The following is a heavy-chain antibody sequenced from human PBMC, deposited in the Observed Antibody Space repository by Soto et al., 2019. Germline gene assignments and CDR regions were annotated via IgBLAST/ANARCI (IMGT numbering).Heavy chain of an antibody. Sequence: GASVKVSCKASGGTFSSYAISWVRQAPGQGLEWMGGIIPIFGTANYAQKFQGRVTITADESTSTAYMELSSLRSEDTAVYYCARGRASMIVVVITEYFDYWGQGTLVTVSS. CDR1: GGTFSSYA. J-gene: IGHJ4*02. D-gene: IGHD3-22*01. V-gene: IGHV1-69*13. CDR2: IIPIFGTA. CDR3: ARGRASMIVVVITEYFDY.